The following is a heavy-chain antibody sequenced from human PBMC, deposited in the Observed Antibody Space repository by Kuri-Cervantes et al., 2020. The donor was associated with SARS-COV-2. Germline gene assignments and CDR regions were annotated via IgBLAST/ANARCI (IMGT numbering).Heavy chain of an antibody. CDR1: GGSISSYY. V-gene: IGHV4-59*01. CDR3: ARELGLTTVNWFDP. D-gene: IGHD4-17*01. CDR2: IYYSGST. J-gene: IGHJ5*02. Sequence: SETLSLTCTVSGGSISSYYWSWIRQPPGKGLEWIGYIYYSGSTNYNPSLKSRVTISVDTSKNQFSLRLSFVTAADTAVYYCARELGLTTVNWFDPWGQGTLVTVSS.